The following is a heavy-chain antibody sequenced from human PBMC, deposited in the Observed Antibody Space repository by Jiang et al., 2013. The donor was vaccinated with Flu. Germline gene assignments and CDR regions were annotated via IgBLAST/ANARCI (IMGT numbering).Heavy chain of an antibody. Sequence: LLKPSETLSLTCTVSGGSISSHYWSWIRQPPGKGLEWIGYIYYSGSTNYNPSLKSRVTISVDTSKNQFSLKLSSVTAADTAVYYCARAPTIQYYYYMDVWGKGTTVTVSS. V-gene: IGHV4-59*11. D-gene: IGHD5-12*01. CDR1: GGSISSHY. CDR3: ARAPTIQYYYYMDV. CDR2: IYYSGST. J-gene: IGHJ6*03.